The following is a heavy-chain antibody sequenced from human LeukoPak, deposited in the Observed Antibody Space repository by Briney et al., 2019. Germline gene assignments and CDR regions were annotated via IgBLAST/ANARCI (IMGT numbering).Heavy chain of an antibody. J-gene: IGHJ4*02. CDR3: ARQRGSGCLDY. D-gene: IGHD6-19*01. V-gene: IGHV3-7*01. CDR1: RFTLSNYW. CDR2: IKQDGSET. Sequence: GGSLRLSCAAPRFTLSNYWMSWVRQAPGKGLEWVANIKQDGSETYYVGSVKGRFTISRDNAKNSLSLQMNSLRAEDTAVYYCARQRGSGCLDYWGQGTLVTVSS.